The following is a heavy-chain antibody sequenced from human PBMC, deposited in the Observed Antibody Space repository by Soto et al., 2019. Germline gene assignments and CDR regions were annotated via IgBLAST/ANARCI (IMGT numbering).Heavy chain of an antibody. CDR3: AREGYDISTGYPYDAFDI. J-gene: IGHJ3*02. CDR2: IYYSGST. CDR1: GGSISSYY. D-gene: IGHD3-9*01. V-gene: IGHV4-59*01. Sequence: SETLSLTCTVSGGSISSYYWSWIRQPPGKGLEWIGYIYYSGSTNYNPSLKSRVTISVDTSKNQFSLKLSSVTAADTAVYYCAREGYDISTGYPYDAFDIWGQGTMVAVSS.